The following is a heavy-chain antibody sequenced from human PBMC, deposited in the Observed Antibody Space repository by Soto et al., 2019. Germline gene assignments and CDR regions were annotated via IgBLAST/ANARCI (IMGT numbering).Heavy chain of an antibody. CDR2: INGSGGST. D-gene: IGHD2-8*01. Sequence: EVQLLESGGGLVQPGGSLRLSCAASGFTFSSYAMSWVRQAPGKGLEWVSAINGSGGSTYYADSVKGRFTISRDNSKNTLYLQMNSLRAEDTAVYYCAKGVEGLIGGPLWGQGTLVTVSS. CDR1: GFTFSSYA. CDR3: AKGVEGLIGGPL. V-gene: IGHV3-23*01. J-gene: IGHJ4*02.